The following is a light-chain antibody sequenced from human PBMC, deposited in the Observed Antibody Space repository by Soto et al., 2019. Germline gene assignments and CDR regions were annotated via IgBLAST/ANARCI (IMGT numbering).Light chain of an antibody. Sequence: DIQMTQSPTSLSASVGDRVTITCRASQGIRNFVAWYQQKPGKAPKLLIYAASTLQSGVPSRFSGSGSGTDFTLTINCLQHEDVANYSCRTYRSVPVFGPGTKVEIK. CDR3: RTYRSVPV. J-gene: IGKJ3*01. CDR2: AAS. V-gene: IGKV1-27*01. CDR1: QGIRNF.